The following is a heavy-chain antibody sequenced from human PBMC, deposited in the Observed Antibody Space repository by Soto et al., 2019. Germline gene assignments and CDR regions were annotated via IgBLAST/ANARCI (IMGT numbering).Heavy chain of an antibody. CDR1: GFTFSSYG. V-gene: IGHV3-33*01. D-gene: IGHD2-21*02. CDR3: ARRGVGGDCYSSHYYYYYGMDV. Sequence: QVQLVESGGGVVQPGRSLRLSCAASGFTFSSYGMHWVRQAPGKGLEWVAVIWYDGSNKYYADSVKGRFTISRDNSKNMLYLQMNSLRAEDTAVYYCARRGVGGDCYSSHYYYYYGMDVWGQGTTVTVSS. CDR2: IWYDGSNK. J-gene: IGHJ6*02.